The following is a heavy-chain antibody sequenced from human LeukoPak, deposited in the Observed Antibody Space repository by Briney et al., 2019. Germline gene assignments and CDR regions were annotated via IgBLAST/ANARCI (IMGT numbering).Heavy chain of an antibody. CDR2: IIPIFGTA. CDR3: TSLSSSWYYYYYMDV. D-gene: IGHD6-13*01. J-gene: IGHJ6*03. V-gene: IGHV1-69*05. Sequence: ASVKVSCKASGGTFSSYAISRVRQAPGQGLEWMGGIIPIFGTANYAQKLQGRVTMTTDTSTSTAYMELRSLRSDDTAVYYCTSLSSSWYYYYYMDVWGKGTTVTVSS. CDR1: GGTFSSYA.